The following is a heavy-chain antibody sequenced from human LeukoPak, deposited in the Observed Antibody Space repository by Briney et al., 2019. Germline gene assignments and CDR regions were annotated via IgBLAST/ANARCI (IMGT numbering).Heavy chain of an antibody. Sequence: GGSLRLSCVASGFTFDTYSMNWVRQAPGKGLEWVSYISTSSSTIYYADSVKGRSTISRDNAKNSLYLQMNSLRAEDTAVYYCARHDYYDSSGFPDCWGQGTLVTVSS. D-gene: IGHD3-22*01. CDR1: GFTFDTYS. CDR2: ISTSSSTI. V-gene: IGHV3-48*01. CDR3: ARHDYYDSSGFPDC. J-gene: IGHJ4*02.